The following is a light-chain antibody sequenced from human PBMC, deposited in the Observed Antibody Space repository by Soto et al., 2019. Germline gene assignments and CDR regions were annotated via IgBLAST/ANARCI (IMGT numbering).Light chain of an antibody. CDR3: QQDYNLPCT. CDR1: QSVSSNY. CDR2: DAS. J-gene: IGKJ1*01. V-gene: IGKV3D-20*01. Sequence: ESVLTQSPATLSLSSGERATLSFGSSQSVSSNYSAWYQQKPGRAPRLLIYDASNSAAGIPDRFSSSGSGTDFTLTISSLEPEDFVVYYCQQDYNLPCTFGHGTKVDIK.